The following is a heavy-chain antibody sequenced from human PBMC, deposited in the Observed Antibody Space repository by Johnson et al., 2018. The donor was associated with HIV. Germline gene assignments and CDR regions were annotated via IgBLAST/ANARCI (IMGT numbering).Heavy chain of an antibody. CDR1: GFTVSSNY. J-gene: IGHJ3*02. V-gene: IGHV3-53*01. D-gene: IGHD3-22*01. Sequence: VQLVESGGGLIQPGGSLRLSCAASGFTVSSNYMSWVRQAPGKGLEWVSVIYSGGSTYYADSVKGRLTISRATSKNTLYLQMNSLRAEDTAVYYCAREPRGIYYDSSGPSQRAFDIWGQGTMVTVSS. CDR2: IYSGGST. CDR3: AREPRGIYYDSSGPSQRAFDI.